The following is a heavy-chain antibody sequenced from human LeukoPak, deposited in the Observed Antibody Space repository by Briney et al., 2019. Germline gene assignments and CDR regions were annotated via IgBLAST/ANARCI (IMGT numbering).Heavy chain of an antibody. CDR2: IYRTGST. V-gene: IGHV4-38-2*02. CDR1: GYSINSGYY. D-gene: IGHD2-2*01. CDR3: ASGDCSSTICYSPMDV. J-gene: IGHJ6*03. Sequence: SETLSLTCTVSGYSINSGYYWVWIRQPPGKGLEWIGSIYRTGSTNYNPSLKSRVTISVDTSKNQFSLKVRSVTAADTAVYYCASGDCSSTICYSPMDVWGKGTTVTVSS.